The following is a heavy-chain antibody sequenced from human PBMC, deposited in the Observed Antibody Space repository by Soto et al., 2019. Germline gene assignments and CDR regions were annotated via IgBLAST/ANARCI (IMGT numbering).Heavy chain of an antibody. V-gene: IGHV1-8*01. CDR1: GYTFTNYD. CDR3: ARGYDYVRGIDF. D-gene: IGHD3-16*01. CDR2: MNPNTGHT. J-gene: IGHJ4*02. Sequence: KASGYTFTNYDINWVRQATGQGLEWMGWMNPNTGHTGYIQKFQGRLTMTRATSITTAYMELSSLRYEDTAVYYCARGYDYVRGIDFWGQGTLVTVS.